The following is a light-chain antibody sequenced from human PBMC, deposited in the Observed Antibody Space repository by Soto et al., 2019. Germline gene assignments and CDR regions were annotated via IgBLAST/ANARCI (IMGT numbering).Light chain of an antibody. Sequence: PGERATLSCRASQRVGSNYLAWYQQKPGQAPGLLIYTASSRATGIPDRFSGSGSGTDFTLTISRLEPEDFAVYYCQQYASSPLTFGGGTKVEIK. CDR3: QQYASSPLT. CDR1: QRVGSNY. V-gene: IGKV3-20*01. CDR2: TAS. J-gene: IGKJ4*01.